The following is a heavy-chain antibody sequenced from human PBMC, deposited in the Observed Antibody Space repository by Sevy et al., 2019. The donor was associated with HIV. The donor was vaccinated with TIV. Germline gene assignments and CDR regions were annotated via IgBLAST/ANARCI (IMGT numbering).Heavy chain of an antibody. D-gene: IGHD1-20*01. CDR2: IWYDGSNK. Sequence: GGSLRLSCAASGFTFSSYGMHWVRQAPGKGLEWVAVIWYDGSNKYYADSVKGRFTMSRDNSKNTLYLQMNSLRAEDTAVYYCARGLRYNNKGRNYYYYGMDVWGQGTTVTVSS. V-gene: IGHV3-33*01. CDR3: ARGLRYNNKGRNYYYYGMDV. J-gene: IGHJ6*02. CDR1: GFTFSSYG.